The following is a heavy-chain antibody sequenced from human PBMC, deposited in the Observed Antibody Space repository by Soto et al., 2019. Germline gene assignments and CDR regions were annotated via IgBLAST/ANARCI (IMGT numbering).Heavy chain of an antibody. CDR2: IYHSGST. CDR1: GGSISSSNW. V-gene: IGHV4-4*02. Sequence: SETLSLTCAVSGGSISSSNWWSWVRQPPGKGLEWIGEIYHSGSTNYNPSLKSRVTISVDTSKNQFSLKLSSVTAADTAVYYCARVGIVVVPAAMRAQDWFDPWGQGTLVTVSS. J-gene: IGHJ5*02. D-gene: IGHD2-2*03. CDR3: ARVGIVVVPAAMRAQDWFDP.